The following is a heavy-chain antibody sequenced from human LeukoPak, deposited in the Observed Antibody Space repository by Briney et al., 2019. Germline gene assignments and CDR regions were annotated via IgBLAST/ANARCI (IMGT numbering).Heavy chain of an antibody. D-gene: IGHD1-1*01. CDR1: GFTFSSYW. CDR2: INSDGSST. CDR3: ASWYMGYYFDY. V-gene: IGHV3-74*01. Sequence: PGGSLRLSCAASGFTFSSYWVHWVRQAPGKGLVWVSRINSDGSSTSYADSVKGRFTISRDNAKNTLYLQMNSLRAEDTAVYYCASWYMGYYFDYWGQGTLVTVSS. J-gene: IGHJ4*02.